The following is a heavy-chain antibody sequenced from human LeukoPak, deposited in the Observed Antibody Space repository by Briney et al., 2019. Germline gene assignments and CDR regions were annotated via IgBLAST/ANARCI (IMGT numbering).Heavy chain of an antibody. CDR3: AKDRKVGRLYSSGWYPDY. D-gene: IGHD6-19*01. J-gene: IGHJ4*02. Sequence: GGSLRLSCAASGFTFSNYAMTWVRQAPGKGLEWVANIKQDGSEKYYADSVKGRFTISRDNSKNTLYLQMNSLRAEATAVYYCAKDRKVGRLYSSGWYPDYWGQGTLVTVSS. CDR1: GFTFSNYA. V-gene: IGHV3-7*01. CDR2: IKQDGSEK.